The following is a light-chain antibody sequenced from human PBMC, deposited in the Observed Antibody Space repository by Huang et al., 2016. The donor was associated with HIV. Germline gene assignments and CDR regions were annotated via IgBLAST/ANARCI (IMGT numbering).Light chain of an antibody. CDR1: HSISSN. J-gene: IGKJ4*01. CDR3: QQRDNWPKLT. Sequence: EIVLTQSPATLSLSPGERATLSCRASHSISSNLAWYQQPPGRAPRLLIYEASNRATGSPARFSCSGSGTDFTLTISSLEPEDFAVYYCQQRDNWPKLTFGGGTKVEIK. CDR2: EAS. V-gene: IGKV3-11*01.